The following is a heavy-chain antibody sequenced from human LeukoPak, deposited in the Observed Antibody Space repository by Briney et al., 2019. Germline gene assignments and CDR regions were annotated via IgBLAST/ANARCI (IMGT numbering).Heavy chain of an antibody. Sequence: GGSLRLSCAASGFTFSSYSMNWVRQAPGKGLEWVSYVSPSGGAIFYADSVKGRLTISRDNAKNSLYLQMNSLRDEDTAVYYCARTRTFDYWGQGTLVTVSS. CDR2: VSPSGGAI. J-gene: IGHJ4*02. CDR1: GFTFSSYS. CDR3: ARTRTFDY. V-gene: IGHV3-48*02.